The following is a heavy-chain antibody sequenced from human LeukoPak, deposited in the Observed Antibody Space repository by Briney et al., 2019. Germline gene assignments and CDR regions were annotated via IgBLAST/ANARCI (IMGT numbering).Heavy chain of an antibody. CDR2: IYPGDSDT. CDR3: ARCARGYSGYGSGDDAFDI. Sequence: GESLKISCKGSGYSFTSYWIGWVRQLPGKGLEWMGIIYPGDSDTRYSPSFQGQVTISADKSISTAYLQWSSLKASDTAMYYCARCARGYSGYGSGDDAFDIWGQGTMVTVSS. D-gene: IGHD5-12*01. CDR1: GYSFTSYW. J-gene: IGHJ3*02. V-gene: IGHV5-51*01.